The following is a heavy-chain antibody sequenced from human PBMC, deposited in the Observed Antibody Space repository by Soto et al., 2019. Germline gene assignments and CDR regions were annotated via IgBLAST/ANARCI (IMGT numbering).Heavy chain of an antibody. CDR1: GFTFSTYG. Sequence: EVQLLESGGGLVQPGGSLRLSCAASGFTFSTYGMDWVRQVPGKGLEWVSAISSSGTATYYADSVKGRFTISRDNSKNTLFLQMNSLRAEDTAVYYCAKEIGHSKPFDCWGQGTLVTVSS. CDR2: ISSSGTAT. CDR3: AKEIGHSKPFDC. D-gene: IGHD4-4*01. V-gene: IGHV3-23*01. J-gene: IGHJ4*02.